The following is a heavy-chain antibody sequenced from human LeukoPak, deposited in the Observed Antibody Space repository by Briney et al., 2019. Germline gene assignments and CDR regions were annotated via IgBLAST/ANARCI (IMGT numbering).Heavy chain of an antibody. CDR3: ARDSGGYFDRNHFGY. CDR2: ISSSSSYI. V-gene: IGHV3-21*01. J-gene: IGHJ4*02. Sequence: GGSLRLSCAVSGFTFSNYNMNWVRQAPGKGLEWVSFISSSSSYIYYADSVKGRFTISRDNAKNSLYLQMNSLRAEDTAVYYCARDSGGYFDRNHFGYWGQGTLVTVSS. CDR1: GFTFSNYN. D-gene: IGHD3-9*01.